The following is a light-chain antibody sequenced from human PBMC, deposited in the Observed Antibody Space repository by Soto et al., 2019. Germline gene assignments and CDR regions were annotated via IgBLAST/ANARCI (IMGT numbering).Light chain of an antibody. J-gene: IGKJ1*01. CDR3: MQALQSPRT. V-gene: IGKV2-28*01. CDR1: QSLLHTNGYNY. CDR2: LGS. Sequence: ESVMTQSPLSLSVTPGEPASISCRSSQSLLHTNGYNYLDWYLQKPGQSPQLLIYLGSNRSSGVPDRFSGSGSGTDLTLRISRVEAEDVGVYYCMQALQSPRTFGQGTKVEIK.